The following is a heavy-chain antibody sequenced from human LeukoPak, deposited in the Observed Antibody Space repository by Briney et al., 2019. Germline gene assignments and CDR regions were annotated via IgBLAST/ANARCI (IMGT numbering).Heavy chain of an antibody. D-gene: IGHD2-2*01. CDR1: GYTFTVYH. CDR2: INPNSGDT. CDR3: ARDYCSSTSCLFDY. J-gene: IGHJ4*02. Sequence: ASVKVSCTASGYTFTVYHMHWVRQAPGQGLEWMGRINPNSGDTNYAQKFQGRVAMTRDTSISTAFMELTRLRSDDTAVYYCARDYCSSTSCLFDYWGQGTLVTVSS. V-gene: IGHV1-2*06.